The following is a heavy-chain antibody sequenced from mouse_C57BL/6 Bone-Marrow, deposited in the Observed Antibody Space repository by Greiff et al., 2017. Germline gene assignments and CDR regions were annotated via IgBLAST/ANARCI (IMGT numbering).Heavy chain of an antibody. V-gene: IGHV1-81*01. J-gene: IGHJ3*01. CDR2: IYPRSGNT. CDR1: GYTFTSYG. CDR3: ARWGALWFAY. Sequence: FQLQQSGAELARPGASVKLSCKASGYTFTSYGISWVKQRTGQGLEWIGEIYPRSGNTYYNEKFKDNATLTADTSSSTAYMELRSLTSEDSAVYFCARWGALWFAYWGQGTLVTVSA.